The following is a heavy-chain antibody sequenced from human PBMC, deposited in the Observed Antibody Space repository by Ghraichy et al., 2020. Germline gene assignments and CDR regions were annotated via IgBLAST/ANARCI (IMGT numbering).Heavy chain of an antibody. CDR1: RFTFSTSA. CDR2: ISSGGENT. Sequence: GGSLRLSCAASRFTFSTSAMSWVRQAPGKGLEWVSAISSGGENTYFAVSVAGRFSISRDNSKSTLYLQMNSLRVDDTAVYFCARGMGYGWFDFWGLGTLVTVSS. D-gene: IGHD5-18*01. J-gene: IGHJ4*02. CDR3: ARGMGYGWFDF. V-gene: IGHV3-23*01.